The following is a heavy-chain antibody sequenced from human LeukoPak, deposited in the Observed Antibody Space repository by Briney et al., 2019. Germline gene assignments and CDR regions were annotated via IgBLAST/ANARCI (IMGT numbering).Heavy chain of an antibody. CDR1: GFTFSSYA. Sequence: PGGSLRLSCAASGFTFSSYAMSWVRQAPGKGLEWVSAISGSGGSTYYADSVKGRFTISRDNSKNTLYLQMNSLRAEDTAVYYCAKDYGSGIYYTEAYWGREPWSPSPQ. CDR3: AKDYGSGIYYTEAY. J-gene: IGHJ4*02. D-gene: IGHD3-10*01. V-gene: IGHV3-23*01. CDR2: ISGSGGST.